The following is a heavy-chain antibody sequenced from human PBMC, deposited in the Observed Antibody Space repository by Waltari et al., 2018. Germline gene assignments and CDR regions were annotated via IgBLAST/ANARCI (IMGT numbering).Heavy chain of an antibody. J-gene: IGHJ4*02. CDR1: GGSISSHY. D-gene: IGHD1-7*01. Sequence: QVQLQESGPGLVKPSETLSLTCTVSGGSISSHYWSWIRQPPGKGLEWIGYIYYSGSTNYNPALKSRVTISVDTSKNQSSLKLSAVTAADTAVYYCARVRYNWNYDGWGQGTLVTVSS. CDR3: ARVRYNWNYDG. CDR2: IYYSGST. V-gene: IGHV4-59*11.